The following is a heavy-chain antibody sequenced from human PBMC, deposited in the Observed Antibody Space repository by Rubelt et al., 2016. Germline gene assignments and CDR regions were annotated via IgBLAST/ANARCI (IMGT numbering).Heavy chain of an antibody. CDR3: AKSYGLGPPFDP. J-gene: IGHJ5*02. CDR2: IDPGDSDT. CDR1: GYSSSTYW. D-gene: IGHD3-10*01. Sequence: EVQLVQSGAEVKKPGESLKISCQGTGYSSSTYWINWLRQMPGKGLEWMGVIDPGDSDTRYCPSFQGQGTTSADKSTNTAYRQWGSLSASDTAMYYGAKSYGLGPPFDPWGQGTLVTVSS. V-gene: IGHV5-51*01.